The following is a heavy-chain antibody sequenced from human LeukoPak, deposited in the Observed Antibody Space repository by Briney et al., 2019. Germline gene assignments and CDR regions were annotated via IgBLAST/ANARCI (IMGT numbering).Heavy chain of an antibody. Sequence: GGSLRLSCAASGFTVSSNYMSWVRQAPGKGLEWVSVIYSGGSTYYADSVKGRFTTSRDNSKNTVYLQMNSLRAEDTAVYYCARVSLVGTMSSDYWGQGTLVTVSS. D-gene: IGHD1-26*01. CDR2: IYSGGST. V-gene: IGHV3-53*01. CDR1: GFTVSSNY. CDR3: ARVSLVGTMSSDY. J-gene: IGHJ4*02.